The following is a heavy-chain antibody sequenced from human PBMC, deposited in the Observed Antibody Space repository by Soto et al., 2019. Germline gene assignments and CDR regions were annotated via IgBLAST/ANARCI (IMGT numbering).Heavy chain of an antibody. CDR3: TRGLFSGSSYSGSWYYFDS. Sequence: PSETLSLACAVSGGPISSGGYSWSWIRQPPGKGLEWIGYIYHSGSTYYNPSLKSRVTISVDRSKNQFSLKLSSVTAADTAVYYCTRGLFSGSSYSGSWYYFDSWGQGTMDTVSS. CDR2: IYHSGST. D-gene: IGHD1-26*01. CDR1: GGPISSGGYS. V-gene: IGHV4-30-2*01. J-gene: IGHJ4*02.